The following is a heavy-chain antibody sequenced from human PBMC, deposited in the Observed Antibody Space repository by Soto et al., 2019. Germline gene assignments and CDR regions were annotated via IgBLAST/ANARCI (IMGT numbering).Heavy chain of an antibody. Sequence: QVQLVQSGAEVKKPGASVKLSCKSSEYTFTDYYIHWVRQAPGQGLEWMGLINPSGGSTSYAQKFKGRVTMTRDTSTSTVYMELRSLRSEDTAVYYCATAAYSTSWYDFWGQGTLVTVSS. CDR3: ATAAYSTSWYDF. V-gene: IGHV1-46*01. CDR1: EYTFTDYY. D-gene: IGHD6-13*01. J-gene: IGHJ5*01. CDR2: INPSGGST.